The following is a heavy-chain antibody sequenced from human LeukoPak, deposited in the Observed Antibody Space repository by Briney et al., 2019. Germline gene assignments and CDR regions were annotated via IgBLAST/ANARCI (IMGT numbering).Heavy chain of an antibody. D-gene: IGHD3-22*01. V-gene: IGHV3-30*02. CDR3: AKSRYYYDSSGMGY. J-gene: IGHJ4*02. Sequence: GGSLRLSCGASGFTFSSYGMHWVRQAPGKGLEWVAFIRYDGSNKYYADSVKGRFTISRDNSKNTLYLQMNSLRAEDTAVYYCAKSRYYYDSSGMGYWGQGTLVTVSS. CDR1: GFTFSSYG. CDR2: IRYDGSNK.